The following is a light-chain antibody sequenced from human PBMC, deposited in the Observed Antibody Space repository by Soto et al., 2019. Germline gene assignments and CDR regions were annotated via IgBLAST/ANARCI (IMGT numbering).Light chain of an antibody. V-gene: IGKV1-5*03. Sequence: HFISTLSASVGDRVTITCRASQSISSWLAWYQQKPGKAPKLLIYKASSLESGVPSRFSGSGSGTEFTLTISSLQPDDFATYYCQQYNSYSSCTFGQGTEVDIK. CDR2: KAS. CDR1: QSISSW. J-gene: IGKJ1*01. CDR3: QQYNSYSSCT.